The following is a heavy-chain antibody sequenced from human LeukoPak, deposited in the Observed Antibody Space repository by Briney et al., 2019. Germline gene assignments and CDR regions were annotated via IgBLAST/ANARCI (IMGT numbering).Heavy chain of an antibody. CDR3: AKDTVAAVAVPY. CDR1: GFTFSSYA. V-gene: IGHV3-23*01. Sequence: GGSLRLSCAASGFTFSSYAMSWVRQAPGKGLEWVSAISGRGGVTYYADSVKGRSTISRDNSKNTLYLQMNSLRAEDTAVYYCAKDTVAAVAVPYWGQGTLVTVSS. CDR2: ISGRGGVT. J-gene: IGHJ4*02. D-gene: IGHD6-19*01.